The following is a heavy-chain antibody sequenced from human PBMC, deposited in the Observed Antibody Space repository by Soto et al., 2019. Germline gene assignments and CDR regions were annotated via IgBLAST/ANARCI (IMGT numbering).Heavy chain of an antibody. Sequence: ASVKVSCKASGGTFSSYAISWVRQAPGQGLEWMGGIIPIFGTANYAQKFQGRVTITADESTSTAYMELSSLRSEDTAVYYCASLGPSSGYYLNYYYGMDVWGQGTTVTVSS. D-gene: IGHD3-22*01. V-gene: IGHV1-69*13. CDR2: IIPIFGTA. CDR3: ASLGPSSGYYLNYYYGMDV. CDR1: GGTFSSYA. J-gene: IGHJ6*02.